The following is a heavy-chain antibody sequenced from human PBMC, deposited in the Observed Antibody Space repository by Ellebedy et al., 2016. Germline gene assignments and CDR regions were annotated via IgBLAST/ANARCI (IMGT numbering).Heavy chain of an antibody. D-gene: IGHD3-22*01. J-gene: IGHJ3*02. CDR1: GYTFTSYG. CDR2: ISAYNGNT. Sequence: ASVKVSCXASGYTFTSYGISWVRQAPGQGLEWMGWISAYNGNTNYAQKLQGRVTMTTDTSTSTAYMELRSLRSDDTAVYYCARDYYYDSSGYYGDAFDIWGQGTMVTVSS. V-gene: IGHV1-18*01. CDR3: ARDYYYDSSGYYGDAFDI.